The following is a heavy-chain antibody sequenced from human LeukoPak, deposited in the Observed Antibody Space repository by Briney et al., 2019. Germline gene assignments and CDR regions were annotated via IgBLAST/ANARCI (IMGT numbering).Heavy chain of an antibody. CDR2: FDPEDGET. J-gene: IGHJ4*02. CDR3: ATDIATGYSPRDY. D-gene: IGHD3-9*01. V-gene: IGHV1-24*01. Sequence: ASVKVSCKVSGYTRTELSMHWVRQAPGKGLEWMGGFDPEDGETIYAQKFQGRVTMTEDTSTDTAYMELSSLRSEDTAVYYCATDIATGYSPRDYWGQGTLVTVSS. CDR1: GYTRTELS.